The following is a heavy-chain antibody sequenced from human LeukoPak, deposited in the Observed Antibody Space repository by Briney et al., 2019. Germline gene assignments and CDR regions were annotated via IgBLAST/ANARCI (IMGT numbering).Heavy chain of an antibody. V-gene: IGHV3-11*04. CDR2: ISSSGTTI. Sequence: PGGSLRLSCAASGFTFSDYYMSWIRQAPGKGLEWVSYISSSGTTIYYADSVKGRFTISRDNSKNTLYLQMNSLRAEDTAVYYCAKDRGGDKGIWTTYYFDYWGQGTLVTVSS. CDR1: GFTFSDYY. CDR3: AKDRGGDKGIWTTYYFDY. J-gene: IGHJ4*02. D-gene: IGHD3/OR15-3a*01.